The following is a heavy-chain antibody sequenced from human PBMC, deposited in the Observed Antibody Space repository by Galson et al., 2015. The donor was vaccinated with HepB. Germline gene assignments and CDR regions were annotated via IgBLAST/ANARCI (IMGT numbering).Heavy chain of an antibody. D-gene: IGHD3-10*01. J-gene: IGHJ4*02. CDR2: ISSSSSTI. CDR1: GFTFSSYS. Sequence: SLRLSCAASGFTFSSYSMNWARQAPGKGLEWVSYISSSSSTIYYADSVKGRFTISRDNAKNSLYLQMNSLRDEDTAVYYCARSITMVRGVFDYWGQGTLVTVSS. V-gene: IGHV3-48*02. CDR3: ARSITMVRGVFDY.